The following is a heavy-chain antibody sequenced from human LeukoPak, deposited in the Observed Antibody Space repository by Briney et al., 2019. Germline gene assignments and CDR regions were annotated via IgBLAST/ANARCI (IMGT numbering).Heavy chain of an antibody. D-gene: IGHD5-18*01. CDR2: INHSGST. V-gene: IGHV4-34*01. CDR1: VGSCSGYY. Sequence: SETLSLTCAVYVGSCSGYYWSWIRQPPGKGLEWIGEINHSGSTNYNPSLKSRVTISVDTSKNQFSLELSSVTAAATALYYCARGLRRLAGYGYYYYYYMDVWAKGTTVPVSS. J-gene: IGHJ6*03. CDR3: ARGLRRLAGYGYYYYYYMDV.